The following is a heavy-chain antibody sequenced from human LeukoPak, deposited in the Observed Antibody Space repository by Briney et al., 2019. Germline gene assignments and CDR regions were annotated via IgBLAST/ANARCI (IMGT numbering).Heavy chain of an antibody. CDR2: IQYDGSYQ. D-gene: IGHD6-13*01. CDR3: ATVRGASGSRWYFDY. Sequence: PGGSLRLSCAASGFIFSNYGMDWVRQAPGKGLEWVAIIQYDGSYQWYAEPVKGRFTVSRDNSKNRLYLQMNSLRAEDTAVYYCATVRGASGSRWYFDYWGQGTLVTVSS. V-gene: IGHV3-30*02. CDR1: GFIFSNYG. J-gene: IGHJ4*02.